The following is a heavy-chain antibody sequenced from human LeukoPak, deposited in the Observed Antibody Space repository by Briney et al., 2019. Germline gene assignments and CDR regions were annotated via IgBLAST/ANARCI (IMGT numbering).Heavy chain of an antibody. D-gene: IGHD1-26*01. CDR1: GGPISSYY. V-gene: IGHV4-59*08. Sequence: AETLSLICAVSGGPISSYYWSWIRQPPGKGLECLGYIYNSGSTNYNPSLQRRVTTSVDTSKNQFSLKLSSVTAADTAVYYCARHSSHVGATGGLVWFDPWGQGTLVTVSS. CDR2: IYNSGST. CDR3: ARHSSHVGATGGLVWFDP. J-gene: IGHJ5*02.